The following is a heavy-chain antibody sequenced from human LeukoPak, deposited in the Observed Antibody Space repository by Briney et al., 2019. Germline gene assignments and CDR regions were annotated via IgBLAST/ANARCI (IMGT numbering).Heavy chain of an antibody. CDR1: GGPISSYY. CDR3: ARGRWLDHYFDY. Sequence: SETLSLTCTVSGGPISSYYWSWIRQPPGKGLEWIGETNHSGSTNYNPSLKSRVTISVDTSKNQFSLKLSSVTAADTAVYYCARGRWLDHYFDYWGQGTLVTVSS. CDR2: TNHSGST. V-gene: IGHV4-34*01. D-gene: IGHD6-19*01. J-gene: IGHJ4*02.